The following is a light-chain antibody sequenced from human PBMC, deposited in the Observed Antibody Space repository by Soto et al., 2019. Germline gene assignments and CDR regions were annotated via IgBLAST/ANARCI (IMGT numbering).Light chain of an antibody. CDR3: QQRSNWPPT. CDR1: QSVSSY. J-gene: IGKJ1*01. CDR2: DAS. V-gene: IGKV3-11*01. Sequence: EIVLTQSPATPSLTPGERATLSCRASQSVSSYLAWYQQKPGQAPRLLIYDASNRATGIPARFSGSGSGTDFTLTISSLEPEDFAVYYCQQRSNWPPTFGQETKVDIK.